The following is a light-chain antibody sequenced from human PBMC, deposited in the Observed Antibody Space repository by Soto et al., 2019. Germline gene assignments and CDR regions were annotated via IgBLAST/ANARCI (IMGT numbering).Light chain of an antibody. CDR2: ATS. V-gene: IGKV1-6*01. J-gene: IGKJ1*01. CDR3: LQDYSNPPT. CDR1: QGIRND. Sequence: AIQMTQSPSSLSASVGDRVTITCRASQGIRNDLGWYQQRPGKAPKLLIYATSNLQTGVPSRFXXXXXXXXXXXXXXSLQPEDFATYYCLQDYSNPPTFGQGTKVEIK.